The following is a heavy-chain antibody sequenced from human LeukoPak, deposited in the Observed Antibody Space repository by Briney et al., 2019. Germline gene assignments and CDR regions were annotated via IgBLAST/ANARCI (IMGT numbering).Heavy chain of an antibody. CDR1: GYTFTSYD. J-gene: IGHJ3*02. D-gene: IGHD3-22*01. CDR2: MNPNSGNT. Sequence: ASVKVSCKASGYTFTSYDINWVRQATGQGLEWMGWMNPNSGNTGYAQKFQGRVTMTRNTSISTAYMELSSLRSEDTAVYYCARLSRVRANYYDSSGYDAGAFDIWGQGTMVTVSS. CDR3: ARLSRVRANYYDSSGYDAGAFDI. V-gene: IGHV1-8*01.